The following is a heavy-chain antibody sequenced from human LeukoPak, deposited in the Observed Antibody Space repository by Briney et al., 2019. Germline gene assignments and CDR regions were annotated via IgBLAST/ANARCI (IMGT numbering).Heavy chain of an antibody. Sequence: PGGSLRLSCAASGFTFSSYSMNWVRKAPGKGLEWVSYISSSSSTIYYADSVKGRFTISRDNAKNSLYLQMNSLRAEDTAVYYCARHKYFQHWGQGTLVTVSS. J-gene: IGHJ1*01. CDR2: ISSSSSTI. V-gene: IGHV3-48*01. CDR1: GFTFSSYS. CDR3: ARHKYFQH.